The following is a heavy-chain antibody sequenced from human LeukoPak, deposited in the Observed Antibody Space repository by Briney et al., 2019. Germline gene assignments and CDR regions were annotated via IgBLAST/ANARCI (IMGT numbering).Heavy chain of an antibody. J-gene: IGHJ3*02. CDR3: ARESTVTKEWRAFDI. V-gene: IGHV3-74*01. CDR2: INSDGSST. D-gene: IGHD4-17*01. CDR1: GFTFSSYW. Sequence: GWSLRLSCAASGFTFSSYWMHWVRQAPGKGLVWVSRINSDGSSTSYADSVKGRFTISRDNAKNTLYLQMNSLRAEDTAVYYCARESTVTKEWRAFDIWGQGTMVTVSS.